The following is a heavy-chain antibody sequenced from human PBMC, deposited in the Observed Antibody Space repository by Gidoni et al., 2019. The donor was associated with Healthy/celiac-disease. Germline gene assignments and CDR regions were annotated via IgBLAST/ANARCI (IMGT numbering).Heavy chain of an antibody. V-gene: IGHV4-59*01. D-gene: IGHD3-10*01. J-gene: IGHJ6*02. CDR3: ARDNGGPYYYYGMDV. CDR2: IYYSGST. CDR1: GGSISSYY. Sequence: QVQLQESGPGLVKPSETLSLTCTVSGGSISSYYWSWIRQPPGKGLEWIGYIYYSGSTNYNPSLKSRVTISVDTSKNQFSLKLSSVTAADTAVYYCARDNGGPYYYYGMDVWGQGTTVTVSS.